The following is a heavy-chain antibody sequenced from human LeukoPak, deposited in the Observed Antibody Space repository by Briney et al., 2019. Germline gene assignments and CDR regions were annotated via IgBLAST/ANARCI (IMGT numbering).Heavy chain of an antibody. V-gene: IGHV4-4*02. CDR1: GGSITNTNY. Sequence: SETLSLTCGVSGGSITNTNYWTWVRQPPGKGLEWIGEVNLQGNTNYNPSLMGRVAISVDTSENHISLQLTSVTAADTAVYYCARKGGPYRPLDYSGQGTLVTVSS. CDR3: ARKGGPYRPLDY. J-gene: IGHJ4*02. CDR2: VNLQGNT.